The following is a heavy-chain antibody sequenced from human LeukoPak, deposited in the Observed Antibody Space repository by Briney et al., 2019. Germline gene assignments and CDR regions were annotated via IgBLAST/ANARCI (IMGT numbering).Heavy chain of an antibody. CDR2: IHYSGST. CDR1: GGSISSYH. D-gene: IGHD3-3*01. Sequence: SETLSLTCTVSGGSISSYHWIWIRQPPGKGLEWIGYIHYSGSTNYNPSLKSRVTISVDTSKNQFSLKLSSVTAADTAVYYCASSTYYDFWSGYLGYYYGMDVWGQGTTVTVSS. J-gene: IGHJ6*02. CDR3: ASSTYYDFWSGYLGYYYGMDV. V-gene: IGHV4-59*01.